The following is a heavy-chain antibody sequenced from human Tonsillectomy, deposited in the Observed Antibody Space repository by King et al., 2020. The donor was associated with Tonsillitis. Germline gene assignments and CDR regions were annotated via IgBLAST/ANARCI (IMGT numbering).Heavy chain of an antibody. Sequence: VQLVESGGGVVQPGRSLRLSCAASGFTFSSYDMHWVRQTPGKGLEWVAIISYDGSNKYYADSVKGRFTISRDNSKTTLYLQMNSLRAEDTAVYYCAKDAAGMTGITAYWGQGTLVTVSS. J-gene: IGHJ4*02. D-gene: IGHD3-3*01. CDR1: GFTFSSYD. V-gene: IGHV3-30*18. CDR2: ISYDGSNK. CDR3: AKDAAGMTGITAY.